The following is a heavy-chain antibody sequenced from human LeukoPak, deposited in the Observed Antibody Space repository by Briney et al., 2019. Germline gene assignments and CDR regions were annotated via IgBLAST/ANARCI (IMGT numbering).Heavy chain of an antibody. J-gene: IGHJ4*02. CDR3: ARASISDYYDSSGYWANDY. V-gene: IGHV4-59*01. Sequence: SETLSLTCTVSGGSISSYYWSWIRQPPGKGLEWIGYIYYSGSTNYNPSLKSRVTISLDTSKNQFSLKLSSVTAADTAVYYCARASISDYYDSSGYWANDYWGQGTLVTVSS. CDR2: IYYSGST. CDR1: GGSISSYY. D-gene: IGHD3-22*01.